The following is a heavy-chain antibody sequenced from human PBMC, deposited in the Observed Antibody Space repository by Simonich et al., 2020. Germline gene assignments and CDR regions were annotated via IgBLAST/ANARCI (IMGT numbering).Heavy chain of an antibody. CDR3: AKRSGVSITGTFDY. J-gene: IGHJ4*02. CDR1: GITFSSYA. D-gene: IGHD1-7*01. V-gene: IGHV3-23*04. CDR2: IRGSGGST. Sequence: EVQLVESGGGLVQPGRSLRLSCAASGITFSSYAMSWVRQAPGKGLEWDSAIRGSGGSTYYADAVKGRFTISRDNSKNTRYLQMNSLRAEDTAVYYCAKRSGVSITGTFDYWGQGTLVTVSS.